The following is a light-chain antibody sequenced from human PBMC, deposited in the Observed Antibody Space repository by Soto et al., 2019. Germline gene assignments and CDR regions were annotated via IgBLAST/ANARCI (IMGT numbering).Light chain of an antibody. CDR3: MQGTYRRT. CDR1: QSLLHSNGYNY. J-gene: IGKJ1*01. V-gene: IGKV2-28*01. CDR2: LGS. Sequence: DIVMTQSPLSLPVTPGEPASISCRSSQSLLHSNGYNYLDWYLQKPGQSPQLLIYLGSNRSSGVPDRFSGSGSGTDFTLKISRVEAEDVGVYYCMQGTYRRTFGQGTKVEIK.